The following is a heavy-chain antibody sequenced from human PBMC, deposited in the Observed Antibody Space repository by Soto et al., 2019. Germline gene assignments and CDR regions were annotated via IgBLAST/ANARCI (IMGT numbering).Heavy chain of an antibody. Sequence: ASVKVSCKASGYTFTGYYMHWVRQAPGQGLEWMGWINPNSGGTNYAQKFQGWVTMTRDTSISTAYMELSRLRSDDTAVYYCARDLGHPGDSSSSPYYYYGMDVWGQGTTVTVSS. J-gene: IGHJ6*02. CDR1: GYTFTGYY. CDR3: ARDLGHPGDSSSSPYYYYGMDV. D-gene: IGHD6-6*01. V-gene: IGHV1-2*04. CDR2: INPNSGGT.